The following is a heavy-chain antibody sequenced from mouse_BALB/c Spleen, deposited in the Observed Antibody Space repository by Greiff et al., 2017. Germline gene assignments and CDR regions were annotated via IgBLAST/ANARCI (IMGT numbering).Heavy chain of an antibody. Sequence: DVKLQESGGGLVKPGGSLKLSCAASGFTFSSYAMSWVRQTPEKRLEWVASISSGGSTYYPDSVKGRFTISRDNARNILYLQMSSLRSEDTAMYYCARGSSPYYYAMDYWGQGTSVTVSS. CDR1: GFTFSSYA. V-gene: IGHV5-6-5*01. CDR2: ISSGGST. J-gene: IGHJ4*01. D-gene: IGHD1-1*01. CDR3: ARGSSPYYYAMDY.